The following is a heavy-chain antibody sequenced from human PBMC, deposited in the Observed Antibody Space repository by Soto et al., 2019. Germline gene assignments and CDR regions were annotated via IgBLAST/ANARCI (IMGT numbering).Heavy chain of an antibody. V-gene: IGHV4-61*01. CDR2: IYHSGST. CDR3: VKHGQWFLRNY. Sequence: SETLSLTCTVSGGSVSSGSYYWSWIRQPPGKGLEWIGNIYHSGSTYYNPSLRSRVSISVATSKNQFSLNLSSVTAADTAVYYCVKHGQWFLRNYWGQGTLVTVSS. CDR1: GGSVSSGSYY. J-gene: IGHJ4*02. D-gene: IGHD3-22*01.